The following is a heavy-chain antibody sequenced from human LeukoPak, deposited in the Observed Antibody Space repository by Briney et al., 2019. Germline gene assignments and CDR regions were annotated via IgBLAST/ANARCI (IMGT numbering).Heavy chain of an antibody. D-gene: IGHD3-22*01. J-gene: IGHJ4*02. CDR2: ISSSSSTI. Sequence: GGSLRLSCAASGFTFSSYSMNWVRQAPGKGLEWVSYISSSSSTIYYADSVKGRFTISRDNAKNSLYLQLNSLRAEDTAVYYCARVLHKRNYDGSDYYISRGQGTLVTVSS. CDR3: ARVLHKRNYDGSDYYIS. V-gene: IGHV3-48*01. CDR1: GFTFSSYS.